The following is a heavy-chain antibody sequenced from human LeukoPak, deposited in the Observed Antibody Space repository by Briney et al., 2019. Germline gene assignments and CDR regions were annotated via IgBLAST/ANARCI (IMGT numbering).Heavy chain of an antibody. CDR2: IIPILGIA. CDR3: ARDDRIAAAGFFDY. CDR1: GGTFSSYA. D-gene: IGHD6-13*01. V-gene: IGHV1-69*04. Sequence: ASVKVSCKASGGTFSSYAISWVRQAPGQGLEWMGRIIPILGIANYAQKFQGRVTITADKSTSTAYMELSSLRSEDTAVYYCARDDRIAAAGFFDYWGQGTLVTVSS. J-gene: IGHJ4*02.